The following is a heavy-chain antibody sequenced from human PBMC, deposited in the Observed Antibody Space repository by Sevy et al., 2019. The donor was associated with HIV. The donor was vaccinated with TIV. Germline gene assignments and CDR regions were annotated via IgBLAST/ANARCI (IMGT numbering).Heavy chain of an antibody. CDR3: ARDLGYSSGWGGYYFDY. V-gene: IGHV3-11*01. CDR2: ISSSGSTI. CDR1: GFNFRDYY. J-gene: IGHJ4*02. D-gene: IGHD6-19*01. Sequence: GSLRLSCAASGFNFRDYYMKWIRPAPGKGLGWGSYISSSGSTIYYADSVKGRITISRDNAKNSLYLQMNSLRAEDTAVYYCARDLGYSSGWGGYYFDYWGQGTLVTVSS.